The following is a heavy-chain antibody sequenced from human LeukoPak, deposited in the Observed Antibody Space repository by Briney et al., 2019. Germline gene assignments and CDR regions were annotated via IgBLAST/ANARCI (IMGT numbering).Heavy chain of an antibody. V-gene: IGHV1-2*02. CDR3: ARGGREYSGSYYGGSQDAFDI. CDR1: GYTFTGYY. D-gene: IGHD1-26*01. J-gene: IGHJ3*02. CDR2: INPNSGGT. Sequence: GASVKVSCKASGYTFTGYYMHWARQAPGQGLEWMGWINPNSGGTNYAQKFQGRVTMTRDTSISTAYMELSRLRSDDTAVYYCARGGREYSGSYYGGSQDAFDIWGQGTMVTVSS.